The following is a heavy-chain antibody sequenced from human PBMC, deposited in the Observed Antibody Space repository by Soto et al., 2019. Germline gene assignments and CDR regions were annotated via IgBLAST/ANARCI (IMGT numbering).Heavy chain of an antibody. Sequence: QLQLQESGPGLVKTSETLSLTCTVSGGSVSSTSYYWGWIRRPPGKGLEWIATISYSGRTYYNPSLKSRVTISVHAYKNQFSLKLTPVTAADTAVYYCARRFRNWFDPWGQGTLVTVSS. CDR3: ARRFRNWFDP. CDR1: GGSVSSTSYY. CDR2: ISYSGRT. D-gene: IGHD3-3*01. J-gene: IGHJ5*02. V-gene: IGHV4-39*01.